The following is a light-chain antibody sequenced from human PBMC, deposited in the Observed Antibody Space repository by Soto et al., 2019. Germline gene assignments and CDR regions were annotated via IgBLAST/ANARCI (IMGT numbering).Light chain of an antibody. CDR2: EVT. CDR3: SSYTSSSTLYV. J-gene: IGLJ1*01. Sequence: QSALTQPASVSGSPGQSITISCTGTSSDVGGYNYVSWYQQHPGKAPKLMIYEVTNRPSGVSIRFSGSKSGNTASLTISGLQAEDEADYYCSSYTSSSTLYVFGTGTRSPS. CDR1: SSDVGGYNY. V-gene: IGLV2-14*01.